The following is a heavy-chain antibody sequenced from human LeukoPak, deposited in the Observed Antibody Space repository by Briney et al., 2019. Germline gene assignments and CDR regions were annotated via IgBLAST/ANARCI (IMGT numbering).Heavy chain of an antibody. J-gene: IGHJ5*02. CDR3: ARDSSSSINWFDP. D-gene: IGHD6-6*01. CDR2: ISAYNGAA. V-gene: IGHV1-18*01. CDR1: GYSFTSYG. Sequence: ASVKVSCKTSGYSFTSYGISWLRQAPVQGLEWMGWISAYNGAAKYAQKLQGRVTMTTDTSTSTAYMELRSLRSDDTAVYYCARDSSSSINWFDPWGQGALVTVSS.